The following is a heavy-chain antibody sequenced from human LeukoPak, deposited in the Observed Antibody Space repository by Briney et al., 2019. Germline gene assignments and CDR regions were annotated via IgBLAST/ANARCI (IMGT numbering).Heavy chain of an antibody. CDR1: GGSISSGSYY. Sequence: PSETLSLTCTVSGGSISSGSYYWSWIRQPAGKGLEWIGRIYTSGSTNYNPSLKSRVTISVDTSKNQFSLKLSSVTAADTAVYYCSRDRYYYDSSGYSHRLDYWGQGTLVTVSS. V-gene: IGHV4-61*02. CDR2: IYTSGST. D-gene: IGHD3-22*01. CDR3: SRDRYYYDSSGYSHRLDY. J-gene: IGHJ4*02.